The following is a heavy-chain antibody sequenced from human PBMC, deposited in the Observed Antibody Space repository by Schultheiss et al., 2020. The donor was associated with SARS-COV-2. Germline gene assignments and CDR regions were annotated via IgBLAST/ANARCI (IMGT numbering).Heavy chain of an antibody. CDR2: IYYSGST. J-gene: IGHJ5*02. Sequence: SQTLSLTCTVSCGSISSYYWSWIRQPPGKGLEWIGYIYYSGSTNYNPSLKSRVTISVDTSKNQFSLKLSSVTAADTAVYYCARQGLRGWFDPWGQGTLVTVSS. CDR3: ARQGLRGWFDP. V-gene: IGHV4-59*08. CDR1: CGSISSYY. D-gene: IGHD3-16*01.